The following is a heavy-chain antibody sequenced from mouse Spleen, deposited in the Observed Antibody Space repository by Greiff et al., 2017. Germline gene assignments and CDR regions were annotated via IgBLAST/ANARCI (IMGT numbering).Heavy chain of an antibody. CDR1: GYTFTSYG. Sequence: QVQLQQSGAELARPGASVKLSCKASGYTFTSYGISWVKQRTGQGLEWIGEIYPRSGNTYYNEKFKGKATLTADKSSSTEYMELRSLTSEDSAVYFCARWADGSPGDYWGQGTTLTVSS. D-gene: IGHD2-3*01. V-gene: IGHV1-81*01. J-gene: IGHJ2*01. CDR2: IYPRSGNT. CDR3: ARWADGSPGDY.